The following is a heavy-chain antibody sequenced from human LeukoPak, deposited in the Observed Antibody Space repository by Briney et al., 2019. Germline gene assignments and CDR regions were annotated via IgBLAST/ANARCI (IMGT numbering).Heavy chain of an antibody. CDR1: GYTFSNYG. J-gene: IGHJ4*02. CDR2: ISAYNGNT. V-gene: IGHV1-18*01. D-gene: IGHD5-18*01. Sequence: ASVKVSCKASGYTFSNYGISWVRQAPGQGLEWMGWISAYNGNTNYAQKLQGRVTMTTDTSTSKAYMELRSLRSDDTAVYFCARDSGIQLWSSPHYWGQGTLVTVSS. CDR3: ARDSGIQLWSSPHY.